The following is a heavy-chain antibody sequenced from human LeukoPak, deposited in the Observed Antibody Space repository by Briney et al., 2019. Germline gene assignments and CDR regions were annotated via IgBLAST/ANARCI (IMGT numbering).Heavy chain of an antibody. D-gene: IGHD6-25*01. CDR1: GFTFSSSW. V-gene: IGHV3-7*03. CDR3: ARDLYNSASK. Sequence: GGSLRLSCAASGFTFSSSWMTWVRQAPGKGLEWVANIKQDGGEKYYVDSVKGRFTISRDNAKNSLYLQMNSLRAEGTAVYYCARDLYNSASKWGQGTLVTVSS. J-gene: IGHJ4*02. CDR2: IKQDGGEK.